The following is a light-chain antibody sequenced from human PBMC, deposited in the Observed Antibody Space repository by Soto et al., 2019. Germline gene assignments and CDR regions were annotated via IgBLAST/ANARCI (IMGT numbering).Light chain of an antibody. J-gene: IGLJ1*01. CDR1: SSDVGGYNY. CDR2: EVS. V-gene: IGLV2-14*01. Sequence: QSVLTQPASVSGSPGQSITISCTGTSSDVGGYNYVSWYQQHPGKAPKLMIYEVSSRPSGVSNRFSGSKSGNTASLTISGLQAEDEADYYCSSYTSTITLGVFGTGTKLTVL. CDR3: SSYTSTITLGV.